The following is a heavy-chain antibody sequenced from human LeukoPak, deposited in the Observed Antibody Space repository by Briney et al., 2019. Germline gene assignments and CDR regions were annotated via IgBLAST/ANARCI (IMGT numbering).Heavy chain of an antibody. CDR1: GGTFSSYA. CDR3: ARKAGSTGYYIFDY. J-gene: IGHJ4*02. CDR2: IIPIFGTA. D-gene: IGHD3-9*01. V-gene: IGHV1-69*13. Sequence: ASVKVSCKTSGGTFSSYAISWVRQAPGQGLEWMGAIIPIFGTANCAQKFQGRVTITADESTSTAYMELSSLRSEDTAVYYCARKAGSTGYYIFDYWGQGTLVTVSS.